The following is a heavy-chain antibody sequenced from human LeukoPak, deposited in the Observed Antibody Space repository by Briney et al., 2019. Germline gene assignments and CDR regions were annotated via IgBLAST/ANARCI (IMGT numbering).Heavy chain of an antibody. J-gene: IGHJ1*01. D-gene: IGHD2-15*01. V-gene: IGHV4-34*01. CDR2: INHSEAT. Sequence: SETLSLTCAVYGGSFSGYYWSWIRQSPGKGLEWIGEINHSEATDYNPSFKSRVTISVDTSKNQFSLKLSSVTAADTAVYYSAREAQYCSGGSCYGGYFQHWGQGTQVTVSS. CDR1: GGSFSGYY. CDR3: AREAQYCSGGSCYGGYFQH.